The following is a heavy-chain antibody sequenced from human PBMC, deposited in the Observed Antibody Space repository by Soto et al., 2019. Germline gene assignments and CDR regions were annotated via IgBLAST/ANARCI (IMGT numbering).Heavy chain of an antibody. CDR2: INPLPTSGST. D-gene: IGHD6-13*01. CDR3: ARDLAAAVY. V-gene: IGHV1-46*01. J-gene: IGHJ4*02. Sequence: ASVEVSCKASGYIFTKYYIHWVRQAPGQGLEWMAIINPLPTSGSTNYAQKFQGRVTVTRDTSTSTVYLELSSLRSDDTTVYYCARDLAAAVYWGLGTLVTSPQ. CDR1: GYIFTKYY.